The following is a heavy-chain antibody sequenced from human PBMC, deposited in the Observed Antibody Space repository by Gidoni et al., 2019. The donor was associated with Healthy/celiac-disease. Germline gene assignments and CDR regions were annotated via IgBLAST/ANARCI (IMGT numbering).Heavy chain of an antibody. CDR3: ARGLYYDFWSGHPYYYYYMDV. CDR1: GYPFHSSD. CDR2: MNPNSGNT. D-gene: IGHD3-3*01. V-gene: IGHV1-8*01. J-gene: IGHJ6*03. Sequence: QVQLVQSGAEVKKPGASVKVSCKASGYPFHSSDINWVRQATGQGLEWMGWMNPNSGNTGYAQKFQGRVTMTRNTSISTAYMELSSLRSEDTAVYYCARGLYYDFWSGHPYYYYYMDVWGKGTTVTVSS.